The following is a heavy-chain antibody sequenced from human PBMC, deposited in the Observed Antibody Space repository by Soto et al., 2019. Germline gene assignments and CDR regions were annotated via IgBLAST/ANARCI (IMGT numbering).Heavy chain of an antibody. V-gene: IGHV4-4*07. CDR1: GASITSYF. J-gene: IGHJ5*02. CDR2: ISTSGTT. D-gene: IGHD6-19*01. Sequence: SETLSLTCTVSGASITSYFWTWIRQPAGKGLDWIGRISTSGTTNYNPSLKSRVTMSVDTSKNHFSLNLSSVTAADSAVYYCAREAGPDRWFDPWGQGTLVTVSS. CDR3: AREAGPDRWFDP.